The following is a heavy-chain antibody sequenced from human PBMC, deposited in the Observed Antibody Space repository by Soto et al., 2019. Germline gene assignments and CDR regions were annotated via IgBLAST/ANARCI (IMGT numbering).Heavy chain of an antibody. V-gene: IGHV4-31*03. CDR3: ARGTVLVPGPLWDV. CDR1: GGSISSGGYY. Sequence: QVQLQESGPGLVKPSQTLSLTCTVSGGSISSGGYYWSWIRQHPGKGLEWIGYIYYSGSTYYNPSLKSRVTISVDTSKNQSSLKLSSVTAADTAVYYCARGTVLVPGPLWDVWGQGTTVTVSS. D-gene: IGHD2-2*01. J-gene: IGHJ6*02. CDR2: IYYSGST.